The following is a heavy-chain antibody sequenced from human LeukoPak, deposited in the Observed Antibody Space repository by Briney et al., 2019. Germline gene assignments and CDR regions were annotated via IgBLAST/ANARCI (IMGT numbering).Heavy chain of an antibody. CDR2: ISSSGRTI. V-gene: IGHV3-48*04. CDR1: GFTFSSYA. Sequence: GGSLRLSCAASGFTFSSYAMHWVRQAPGKGLEWVSYISSSGRTIYYADSVKGRFTISRDNAKNSLYLQMNSLRAEDTAVYYCARDPKQLWSFDYWGQGTLVTVSS. CDR3: ARDPKQLWSFDY. J-gene: IGHJ4*02. D-gene: IGHD5-18*01.